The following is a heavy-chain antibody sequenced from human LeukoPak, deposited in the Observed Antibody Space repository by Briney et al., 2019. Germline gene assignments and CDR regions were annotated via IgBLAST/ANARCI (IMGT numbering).Heavy chain of an antibody. J-gene: IGHJ5*02. CDR1: GGSFSGYY. V-gene: IGHV4-34*01. Sequence: SETLSLTCAVYGGSFSGYYWSWIRQPPGKGLEWIGEINHSGSTNYNPSLKSRVTISVDTSKNQFSLKLSSVTAADTAVYYCAKDATPGYSSGWANHNWFDPWGQGTLVTVSS. D-gene: IGHD6-19*01. CDR2: INHSGST. CDR3: AKDATPGYSSGWANHNWFDP.